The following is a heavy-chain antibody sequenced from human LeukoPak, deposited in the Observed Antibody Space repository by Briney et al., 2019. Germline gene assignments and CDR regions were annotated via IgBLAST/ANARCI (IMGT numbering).Heavy chain of an antibody. J-gene: IGHJ5*02. Sequence: PGGSLRLSCAASAFTFSNYNMNWVRQAPGKGLEWVAFIRYDGSNKYYADSVKGRFTISRDNSKNTLYLQMNSLRAEDTAVYYCATTDSSGYYPWGQGTLVTVSS. CDR3: ATTDSSGYYP. CDR1: AFTFSNYN. CDR2: IRYDGSNK. V-gene: IGHV3-30*02. D-gene: IGHD3-22*01.